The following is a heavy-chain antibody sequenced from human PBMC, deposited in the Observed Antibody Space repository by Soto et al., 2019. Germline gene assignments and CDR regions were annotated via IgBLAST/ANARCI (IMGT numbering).Heavy chain of an antibody. V-gene: IGHV3-30*18. CDR3: AKDMRYYYGSGSYYNYYYYGMDV. CDR2: ISYDGSNK. CDR1: GFTFRSYG. Sequence: PGGSLRLSCAASGFTFRSYGMHWVRQAPGKGLEWVAVISYDGSNKYYADSVKGRFTISRDNSKNTLYLQMNSLRAEDTAVYYCAKDMRYYYGSGSYYNYYYYGMDVWGQGTTVTVSS. D-gene: IGHD3-10*01. J-gene: IGHJ6*02.